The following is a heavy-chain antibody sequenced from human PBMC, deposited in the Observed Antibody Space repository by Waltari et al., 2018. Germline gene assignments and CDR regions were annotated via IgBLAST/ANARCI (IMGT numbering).Heavy chain of an antibody. D-gene: IGHD2-21*01. CDR1: GFTFSSYW. J-gene: IGHJ4*02. Sequence: EVQLVESGGGLVQPGGSLRLSCAASGFTFSSYWMSWVRQAPGKGLEWVANIKQDGSEKYYVDSVKGRFTISRDNAKNSLYLQMNSLRAEDTAVYYCARDGGGGDCSPFEYWGQGTLVTVSS. CDR3: ARDGGGGDCSPFEY. CDR2: IKQDGSEK. V-gene: IGHV3-7*01.